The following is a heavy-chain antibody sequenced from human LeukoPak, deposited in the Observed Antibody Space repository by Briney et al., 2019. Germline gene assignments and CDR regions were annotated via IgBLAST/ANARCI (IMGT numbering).Heavy chain of an antibody. Sequence: GGSLRLSCAASGFTLSNYSMNWVRQAPGKGLEWVSYISRSSSIIYYADSVKGRFTISRDNAKSSLYLQMNSLRAEDTAVYYCAKNGGSGSFSRYYYYMDVWGKGTTVTVSS. CDR2: ISRSSSII. J-gene: IGHJ6*03. CDR3: AKNGGSGSFSRYYYYMDV. CDR1: GFTLSNYS. V-gene: IGHV3-48*01. D-gene: IGHD3-10*01.